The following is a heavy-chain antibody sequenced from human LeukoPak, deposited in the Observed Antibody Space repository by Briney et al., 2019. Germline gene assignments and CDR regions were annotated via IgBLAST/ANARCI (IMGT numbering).Heavy chain of an antibody. J-gene: IGHJ4*02. V-gene: IGHV5-51*01. D-gene: IGHD3-10*01. Sequence: GESLKISCKGSGYSFTSYWIGWVRQMPGKGLEWMGIIYPGDSDTRYSPSFQGQVTISADKSISTAYPQWSSLKASDTAIYYRAIPGYYGSGSQYFDYWGQGTLVTVSS. CDR3: AIPGYYGSGSQYFDY. CDR2: IYPGDSDT. CDR1: GYSFTSYW.